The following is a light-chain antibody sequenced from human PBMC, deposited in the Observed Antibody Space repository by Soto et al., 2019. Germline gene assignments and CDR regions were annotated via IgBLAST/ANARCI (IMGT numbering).Light chain of an antibody. J-gene: IGKJ1*01. CDR2: KAS. Sequence: DIEMTQYPSTLSVSVGDRVTITCRASQTISSWLAWYQQKPGQAPKLLIYKASTLKSGVPSRFSGSGSGTEFTLTISSLQTDDFATYYCQHYNSYSEAFGQGTQVDI. CDR1: QTISSW. V-gene: IGKV1-5*03. CDR3: QHYNSYSEA.